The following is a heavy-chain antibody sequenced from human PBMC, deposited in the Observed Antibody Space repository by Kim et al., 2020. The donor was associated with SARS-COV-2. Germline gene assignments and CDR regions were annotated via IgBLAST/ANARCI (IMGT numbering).Heavy chain of an antibody. CDR1: GYTFTSYG. CDR3: ARDHYDSSGYLGLTDY. J-gene: IGHJ4*02. D-gene: IGHD3-22*01. V-gene: IGHV1-18*01. Sequence: ASVKVSCKASGYTFTSYGISWVRQAPGQGLEWMGWISAYNGNTNYAQKLQGRVTMTTDTSTSTAYMELRSLRSDDTAGYYCARDHYDSSGYLGLTDYWGQGTLVTVSS. CDR2: ISAYNGNT.